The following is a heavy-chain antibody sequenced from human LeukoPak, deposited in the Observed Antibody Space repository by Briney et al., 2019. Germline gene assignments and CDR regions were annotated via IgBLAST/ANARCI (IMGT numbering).Heavy chain of an antibody. CDR2: INHSGST. Sequence: PSETLSLTRAVYGGSFSGYYWSWIRQPPGKGLEWIGEINHSGSTNYNPSLKSRVTISVDTSKNQFSLKLSSVTAADTAVYYCASGLSGAADYWGQGTLVTVSS. CDR3: ASGLSGAADY. CDR1: GGSFSGYY. V-gene: IGHV4-34*01. J-gene: IGHJ4*02. D-gene: IGHD1-26*01.